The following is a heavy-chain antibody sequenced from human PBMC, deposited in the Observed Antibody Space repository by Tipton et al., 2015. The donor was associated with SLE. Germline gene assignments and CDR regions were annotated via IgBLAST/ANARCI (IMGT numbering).Heavy chain of an antibody. CDR1: GGSISSHY. J-gene: IGHJ3*02. Sequence: TLSLTCTVSGGSISSHYWSWIRQPPGKGLEWIGYIYTSGSTNYNPSLKSRVTISVDTSKNQFSLKLSSVTAADTAVYYCARFLVVDAFDIWGQGTMVTVSS. D-gene: IGHD2-15*01. CDR2: IYTSGST. V-gene: IGHV4-4*08. CDR3: ARFLVVDAFDI.